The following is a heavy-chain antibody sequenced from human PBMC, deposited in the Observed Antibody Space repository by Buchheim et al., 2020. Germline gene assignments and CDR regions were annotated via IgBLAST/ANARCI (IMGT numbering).Heavy chain of an antibody. V-gene: IGHV3-30*18. Sequence: QVQLVESGGGVVQPGRSLRLSCAASGFTFSSYGMHWVRQAPGKGLEWVAVISYDGSNKYYADSVKGRLTISRDNSKNTLYPQMNSLRAEDTAVYYCAKESLYSSSSEYFQHWGQGTL. CDR3: AKESLYSSSSEYFQH. CDR1: GFTFSSYG. J-gene: IGHJ1*01. CDR2: ISYDGSNK. D-gene: IGHD6-13*01.